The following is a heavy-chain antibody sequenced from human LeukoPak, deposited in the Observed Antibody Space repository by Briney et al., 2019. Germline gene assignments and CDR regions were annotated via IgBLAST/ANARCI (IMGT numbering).Heavy chain of an antibody. CDR3: VRDVWGDRDSFFDY. D-gene: IGHD2-21*01. Sequence: GGSLRLSCAVSGFTFSSYWMHWVRQAPGKGLVWVSRINTDGRSTSYVDSVKGRFTMSRDNAKNTRYLQMNSLRAEDTAIYYCVRDVWGDRDSFFDYWGQGTLVTVSS. CDR2: INTDGRST. CDR1: GFTFSSYW. V-gene: IGHV3-74*01. J-gene: IGHJ4*02.